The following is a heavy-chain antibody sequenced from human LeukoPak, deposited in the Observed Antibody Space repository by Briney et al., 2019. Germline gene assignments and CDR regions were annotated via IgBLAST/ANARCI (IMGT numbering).Heavy chain of an antibody. CDR1: GFTFSGSG. V-gene: IGHV3-23*01. CDR3: AKPQPFYYYDSSGYFDY. J-gene: IGHJ4*02. Sequence: GGSLRLSCAASGFTFSGSGMSWVRQAPGKGLEWISSSGGSDGSTYYADSLKGRFTISRDNSKNTLYLQMNNLRAEDTAVYYCAKPQPFYYYDSSGYFDYWGQGTLVTVSS. CDR2: SGGSDGST. D-gene: IGHD3-22*01.